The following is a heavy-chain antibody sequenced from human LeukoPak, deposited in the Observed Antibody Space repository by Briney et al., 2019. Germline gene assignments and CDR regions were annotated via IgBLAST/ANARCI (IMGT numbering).Heavy chain of an antibody. CDR3: ARVGDGLNDAFDM. V-gene: IGHV1-2*06. CDR2: INPKTGGT. Sequence: ASVKVSCKGSGYTFTGYFMNWVRQAPGQGPEWMGRINPKTGGTNYAQKFQGRVTITRDTSITTGYMELSRLRSDDTAVYYCARVGDGLNDAFDMWGQGTVVTVSS. CDR1: GYTFTGYF. J-gene: IGHJ3*02. D-gene: IGHD5-24*01.